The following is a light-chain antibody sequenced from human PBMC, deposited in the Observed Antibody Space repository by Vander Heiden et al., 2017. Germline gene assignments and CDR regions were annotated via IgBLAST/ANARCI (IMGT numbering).Light chain of an antibody. V-gene: IGLV6-57*02. J-gene: IGLJ2*01. CDR1: SGRVASNY. CDR3: QSYGSSNHVV. Sequence: NFMLTQPHSVPESPGQPVTISLRGSSGRVASNYVQWYHLRPGSAPTTLIYENNQRPSGVPDRFSGSIDSSSNSASLTISGLKTEDEADYYCQSYGSSNHVVFGGGTKLTVL. CDR2: ENN.